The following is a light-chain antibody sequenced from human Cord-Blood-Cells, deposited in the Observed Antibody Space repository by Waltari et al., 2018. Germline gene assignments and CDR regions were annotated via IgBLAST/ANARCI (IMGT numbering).Light chain of an antibody. CDR1: SSGSIASNY. CDR2: ECR. CDR3: SSYTSNSTWV. J-gene: IGLJ3*02. Sequence: LTQPHSVSESPGKTVTISCTGSSGSIASNYVSWYQQPPGKAPNLSIYECRKRPSGVSNRFSGSKSGNTASLTISGLQAEDEADYYCSSYTSNSTWVFGGGTKLTVL. V-gene: IGLV2-14*01.